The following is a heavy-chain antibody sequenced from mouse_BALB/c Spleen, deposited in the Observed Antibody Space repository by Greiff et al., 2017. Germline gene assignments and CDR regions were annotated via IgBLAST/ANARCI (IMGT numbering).Heavy chain of an antibody. Sequence: QVQLKESGAELAKPGASVKMSCKASGYTFTSYWMHWVKQRPGQGLEWIGYINPSTGYTEYNQKFKDKATLTADKSSSTAYMQLSSLTSEDSAVYFCARGPYGNYAWFAYWGQGTLVTVSA. J-gene: IGHJ3*01. V-gene: IGHV1-7*01. CDR1: GYTFTSYW. D-gene: IGHD2-10*02. CDR3: ARGPYGNYAWFAY. CDR2: INPSTGYT.